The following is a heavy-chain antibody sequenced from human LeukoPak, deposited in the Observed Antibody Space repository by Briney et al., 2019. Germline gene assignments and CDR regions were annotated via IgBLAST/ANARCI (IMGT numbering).Heavy chain of an antibody. D-gene: IGHD6-19*01. CDR3: VKNDGWFHLAQ. CDR2: IKTDGGET. CDR1: GFYFRDHW. Sequence: PGGSLRLSCAASGFYFRDHWMDWVRQAPGKGLEWVGHIKTDGGETYYLDSLKGRISISRDNTNNALYLQMNSLGVEDTAIYYCVKNDGWFHLAQWGQGTLVTVSS. J-gene: IGHJ4*02. V-gene: IGHV3-7*03.